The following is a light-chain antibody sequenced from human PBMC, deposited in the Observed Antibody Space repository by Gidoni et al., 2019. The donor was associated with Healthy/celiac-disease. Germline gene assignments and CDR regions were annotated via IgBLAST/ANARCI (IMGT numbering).Light chain of an antibody. CDR3: QQRSNWPPLT. V-gene: IGKV3-11*01. J-gene: IGKJ4*01. CDR2: DAS. CDR1: QSVSSY. Sequence: EIVLTQSTATLSLSPGESATLSCRASQSVSSYLAWYQKKPGQAPRLLIYDASNRATGIPARFSGSGSGTDFTLTISILEPEDFAVYYCQQRSNWPPLTFGGGTKVEIK.